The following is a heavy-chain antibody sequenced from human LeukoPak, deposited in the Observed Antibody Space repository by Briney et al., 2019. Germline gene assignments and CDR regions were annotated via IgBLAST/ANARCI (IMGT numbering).Heavy chain of an antibody. CDR3: AKESVFFGEFNGLDV. J-gene: IGHJ6*02. Sequence: TGGSLRLSCAASGFTFDDYAMHWVRQAPGKGLEWVSLISGDGGSTYYADSVKGRFTISRDNNKNSLYLQMNSLRSEDTALYYCAKESVFFGEFNGLDVWGQGTTVIVSS. V-gene: IGHV3-43*02. CDR1: GFTFDDYA. D-gene: IGHD3-10*01. CDR2: ISGDGGST.